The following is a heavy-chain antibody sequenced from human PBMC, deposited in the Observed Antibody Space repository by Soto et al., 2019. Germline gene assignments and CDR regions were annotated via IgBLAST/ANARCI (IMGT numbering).Heavy chain of an antibody. D-gene: IGHD5-12*01. V-gene: IGHV3-33*01. Sequence: PGGSLRLSCAASGFTFSSYGMHWVRQAPGKGLEWVAVIWYDGSNKYYADSVKGRFTISRDNSKNTLYLQMNSLRAEDTAVYYCARDVTFFPPSPPGVATILWYFDYWGQGTLVTVSS. CDR1: GFTFSSYG. CDR2: IWYDGSNK. J-gene: IGHJ4*02. CDR3: ARDVTFFPPSPPGVATILWYFDY.